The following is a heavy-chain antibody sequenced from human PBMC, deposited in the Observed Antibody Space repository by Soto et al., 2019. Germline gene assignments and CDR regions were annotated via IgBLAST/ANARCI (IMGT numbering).Heavy chain of an antibody. J-gene: IGHJ4*02. CDR1: GYTFTTYA. D-gene: IGHD6-6*01. CDR2: ISTYNGNT. Sequence: QVQLVQSGAEVKKPGASVKVSCKASGYTFTTYAISWVRQAPGQGLEWMGRISTYNGNTTYAQKLQGRVTMTTDTSTSTAYMELRSLRSDDTAVYYCARDPQYSTSSQVFDSWGQGTLVTVSS. V-gene: IGHV1-18*01. CDR3: ARDPQYSTSSQVFDS.